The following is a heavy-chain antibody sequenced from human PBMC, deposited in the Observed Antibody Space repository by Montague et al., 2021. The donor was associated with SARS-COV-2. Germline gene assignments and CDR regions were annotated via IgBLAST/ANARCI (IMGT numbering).Heavy chain of an antibody. D-gene: IGHD3-10*01. CDR1: GFTFRRYW. Sequence: SLRLSCAASGFTFRRYWMHLIRQVPGRGLVWVSRIRPDGTSTHYAASVKGRFIISRDNAKNTLSLEMTNLRVDDTAIYFCVRPLWFGDSDYYFESWGQGTLVSVSS. CDR3: VRPLWFGDSDYYFES. V-gene: IGHV3-74*01. CDR2: IRPDGTST. J-gene: IGHJ4*02.